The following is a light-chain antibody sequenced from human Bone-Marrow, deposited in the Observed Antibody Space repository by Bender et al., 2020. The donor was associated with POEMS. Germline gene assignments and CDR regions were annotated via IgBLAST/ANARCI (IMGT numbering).Light chain of an antibody. CDR2: DVS. V-gene: IGLV2-14*03. J-gene: IGLJ2*01. Sequence: QSALTQPASVSGSPGQSITISCTGSSSDVGGYNYVSWYQHHPGEAPKLMIYDVSHRPSGVSNRFSGSKSGNTASLTISGLQAEDAADYYCSSYTSSSSLVLFGGGTKLTVL. CDR3: SSYTSSSSLVL. CDR1: SSDVGGYNY.